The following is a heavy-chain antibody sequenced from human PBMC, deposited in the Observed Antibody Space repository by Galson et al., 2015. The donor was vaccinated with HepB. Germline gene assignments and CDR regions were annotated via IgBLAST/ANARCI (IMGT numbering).Heavy chain of an antibody. J-gene: IGHJ4*02. V-gene: IGHV3-33*01. CDR1: GFTFNNYA. Sequence: SLRLSCAASGFTFNNYAMHWVRQAPGTGLEWVAVIWSDGSNTYYADSVKGRFAISRDNSKNTLYLQMNTLRGEDTAVYHCATMVNVDGNPSKGPLDYWGQGTLVTVSS. D-gene: IGHD2-8*01. CDR3: ATMVNVDGNPSKGPLDY. CDR2: IWSDGSNT.